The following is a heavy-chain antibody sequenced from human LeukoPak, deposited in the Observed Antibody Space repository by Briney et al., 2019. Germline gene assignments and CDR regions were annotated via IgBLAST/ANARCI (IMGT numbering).Heavy chain of an antibody. V-gene: IGHV1-69*04. D-gene: IGHD2-21*02. CDR1: GGTFSSYA. Sequence: SVKVSCKASGGTFSSYAISWVRQAPGQGLEWMGRIIPILGIANYAQKFQGRVTITADKSTSTAYMELSSLRSEDTAVYYCARDSWAVVVTATSYGMDIWGQGTTVTVSS. CDR2: IIPILGIA. J-gene: IGHJ6*02. CDR3: ARDSWAVVVTATSYGMDI.